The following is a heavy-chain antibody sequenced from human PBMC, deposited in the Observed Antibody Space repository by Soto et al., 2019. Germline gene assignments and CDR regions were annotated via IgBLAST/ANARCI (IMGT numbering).Heavy chain of an antibody. CDR3: ARDGGRNSGGIDY. J-gene: IGHJ4*02. D-gene: IGHD1-26*01. V-gene: IGHV1-69*01. CDR1: GGTFSSYS. Sequence: QVQLVQSGAEVKKPGSSVKVSCKASGGTFSSYSINWVRQAPGLGLEWMGEIIPIFGTANYAQKFQGRVTITADESTSTAYMELSSLRSEDTAVYYCARDGGRNSGGIDYWGQGTLVTVSS. CDR2: IIPIFGTA.